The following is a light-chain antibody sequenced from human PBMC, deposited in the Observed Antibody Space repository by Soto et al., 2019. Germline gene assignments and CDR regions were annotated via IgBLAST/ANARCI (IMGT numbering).Light chain of an antibody. Sequence: EIVLTQSPGTLSLSPGERATLSCRASQSVSNNYLAWYQQKPGQAPRLLIYDASNRATGIPARFSGSGSGTDFTLTISSLEPEDFAVYYCQQYGSSPTTFGQGTKVDIK. CDR2: DAS. J-gene: IGKJ1*01. V-gene: IGKV3-20*01. CDR3: QQYGSSPTT. CDR1: QSVSNNY.